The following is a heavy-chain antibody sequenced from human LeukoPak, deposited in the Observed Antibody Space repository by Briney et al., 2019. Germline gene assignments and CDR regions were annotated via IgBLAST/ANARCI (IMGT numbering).Heavy chain of an antibody. V-gene: IGHV5-51*01. CDR2: IYPGDSDT. Sequence: GESLKISCQGSGYSFSGYWIGWVRQMPGKGLEWMGVIYPGDSDTRYSPSFQDQVTISADKSISTAYLQWSSLKASDTAMYYCARLANNNYASGSLSSFGYWGQGTLVIVSS. J-gene: IGHJ4*02. D-gene: IGHD3-10*01. CDR1: GYSFSGYW. CDR3: ARLANNNYASGSLSSFGY.